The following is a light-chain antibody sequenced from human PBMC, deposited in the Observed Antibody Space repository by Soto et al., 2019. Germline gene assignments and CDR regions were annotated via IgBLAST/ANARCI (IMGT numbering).Light chain of an antibody. J-gene: IGKJ1*01. V-gene: IGKV1-5*01. CDR2: DAS. CDR1: QSISNW. CDR3: QQYNSYLGT. Sequence: DIQMTQSPSTLSASVGDRVSITCRASQSISNWLAWYQQRQGKAPKLLIYDASTLETGVPSRFSGSASGTEFTLTINSLQPDDFATYYCQQYNSYLGTFGQGTKVEIK.